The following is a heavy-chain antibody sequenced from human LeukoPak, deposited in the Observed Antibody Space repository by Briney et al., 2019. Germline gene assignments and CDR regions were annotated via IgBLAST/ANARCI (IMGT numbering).Heavy chain of an antibody. Sequence: SSETLSLTCAVYGGSFSGYYWRWIRQPPGKGLEWIGEINHSGSTNYNPSLKSRVTISVDTSKNQFSLKLSSVTAADTAVYYCARGSVVTPGGDYWGQGTLVTVSS. J-gene: IGHJ4*02. V-gene: IGHV4-34*01. D-gene: IGHD2-21*02. CDR1: GGSFSGYY. CDR3: ARGSVVTPGGDY. CDR2: INHSGST.